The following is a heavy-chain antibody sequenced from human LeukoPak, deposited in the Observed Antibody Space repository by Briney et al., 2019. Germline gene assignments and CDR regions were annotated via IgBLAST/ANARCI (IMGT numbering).Heavy chain of an antibody. D-gene: IGHD6-25*01. CDR3: AKELAGKYYYYGMDV. Sequence: GRSLRLSCAASGFTFSSYGMHWVRQAPGKGLEWVAVISYDGSNKYYADSVKGRFTISRDNSKNTLYLQMNSLRAEDTAVYYCAKELAGKYYYYGMDVWGQGTTVTVSS. CDR2: ISYDGSNK. CDR1: GFTFSSYG. J-gene: IGHJ6*02. V-gene: IGHV3-30*18.